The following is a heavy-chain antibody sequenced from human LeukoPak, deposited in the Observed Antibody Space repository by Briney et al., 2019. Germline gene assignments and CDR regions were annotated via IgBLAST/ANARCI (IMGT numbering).Heavy chain of an antibody. V-gene: IGHV4-34*01. CDR3: ARVGGATSDY. D-gene: IGHD1-26*01. CDR2: INHSGST. CDR1: GGSFSGYY. J-gene: IGHJ4*02. Sequence: PSETLSLTCAVYGGSFSGYYWSWIRQPPGKGLEWIGEINHSGSTNYNPSLKSRVTISVDTSKNQFSLKLSSVTAADTAVYYFARVGGATSDYWGQGTLVTVSS.